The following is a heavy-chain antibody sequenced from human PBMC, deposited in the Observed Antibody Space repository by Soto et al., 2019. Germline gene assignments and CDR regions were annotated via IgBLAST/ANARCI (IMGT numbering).Heavy chain of an antibody. V-gene: IGHV4-4*02. Sequence: SETLSLPYCVSGGSISQINWWSWVRQSPQKGLEWIGEIYHDGTTNYNPSLQSRVTLSVDKSKNQFFLKLTSVTAADTAIYYCAKSSGVSPQCWFDSWGQGTLVTVSS. J-gene: IGHJ5*01. D-gene: IGHD3-10*01. CDR1: GGSISQINW. CDR3: AKSSGVSPQCWFDS. CDR2: IYHDGTT.